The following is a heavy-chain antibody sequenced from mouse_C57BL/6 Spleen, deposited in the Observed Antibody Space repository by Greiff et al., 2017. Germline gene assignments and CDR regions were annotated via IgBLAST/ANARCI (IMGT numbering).Heavy chain of an antibody. V-gene: IGHV5-9-1*02. J-gene: IGHJ3*01. Sequence: EVKLVESGEGLVKPGGSLKLSCAASGFTFSSYAMSWVRQTPEKRLEWVAYISSGGDYIYYADTVKGRFTISRDNARNTLYLQMSSLKSEDTAMYYCTRALYYGSSPWFAYWGQGTLVTVSA. CDR3: TRALYYGSSPWFAY. D-gene: IGHD1-1*01. CDR1: GFTFSSYA. CDR2: ISSGGDYI.